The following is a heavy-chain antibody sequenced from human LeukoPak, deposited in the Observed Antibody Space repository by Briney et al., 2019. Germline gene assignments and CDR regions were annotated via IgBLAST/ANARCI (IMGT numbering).Heavy chain of an antibody. D-gene: IGHD2-2*01. V-gene: IGHV4-39*01. CDR1: GGSISSTSYY. J-gene: IGHJ3*02. CDR3: ARQEIVVVPAITISAFDI. CDR2: IYYSGST. Sequence: SETLALTCTVSGGSISSTSYYWVWIPQPPGKGLEWIVSIYYSGSTYYNPSLKSRVIISVDTSKTQFSLKLSSVTAADTAVYYCARQEIVVVPAITISAFDIWGQGTMVTVSS.